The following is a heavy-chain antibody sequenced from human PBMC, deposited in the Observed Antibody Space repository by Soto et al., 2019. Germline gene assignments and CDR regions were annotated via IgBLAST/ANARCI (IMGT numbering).Heavy chain of an antibody. Sequence: QVQLVESGGGVVQPGGSLRLSCAASGFTFNTVGMHWVRQAPGKGLDWVAFISSDGTTTHSADSVEGRVTISRDNSRSTMYLQMNSLRAEDTAVYFCARDGAHYDIDYWGPGTLITVSS. CDR1: GFTFNTVG. CDR3: ARDGAHYDIDY. J-gene: IGHJ4*02. V-gene: IGHV3-33*01. D-gene: IGHD3-22*01. CDR2: ISSDGTTT.